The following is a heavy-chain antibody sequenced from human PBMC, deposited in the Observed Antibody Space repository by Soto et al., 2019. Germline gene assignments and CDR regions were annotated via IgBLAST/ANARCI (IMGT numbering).Heavy chain of an antibody. CDR2: INPNSGGT. Sequence: GASGKVSCKASGYTFTGYYMHWVRQAPGQGLEWMGWINPNSGGTNYAQKFQGRVTMTRDTSISTAYMELSRLRSDDTAVYYCARFRSGYYTTLDYWGQGTLVTVSS. V-gene: IGHV1-2*02. J-gene: IGHJ4*02. D-gene: IGHD3-3*01. CDR1: GYTFTGYY. CDR3: ARFRSGYYTTLDY.